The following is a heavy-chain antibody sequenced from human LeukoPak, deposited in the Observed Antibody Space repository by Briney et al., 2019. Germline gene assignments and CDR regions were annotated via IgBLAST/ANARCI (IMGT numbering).Heavy chain of an antibody. J-gene: IGHJ3*02. Sequence: GGSLRLSCAASGFTCGRYSMNWVRQGPGKGLDWVSSISSISSYIYYADSVKGRFTVSRDNAKNSLYLQMDSLRAEDTAVYYCARDPSGTYYPRVSGALDIWGQGTMVTVSS. CDR1: GFTCGRYS. CDR3: ARDPSGTYYPRVSGALDI. D-gene: IGHD1-26*01. CDR2: ISSISSYI. V-gene: IGHV3-21*01.